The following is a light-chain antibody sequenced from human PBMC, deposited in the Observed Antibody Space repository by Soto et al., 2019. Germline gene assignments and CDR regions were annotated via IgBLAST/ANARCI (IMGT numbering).Light chain of an antibody. V-gene: IGKV3-15*01. CDR2: GAF. Sequence: EIVMTQSPATLSVSPGGRATLSCRASQSISCTLAWYQQKPGQAPRLLIYGAFTRATGFPARFSGSGSGTDFTLTITSLQSEDFAVYYCQQYDNWPWTFGQGTKVEIK. CDR3: QQYDNWPWT. J-gene: IGKJ1*01. CDR1: QSISCT.